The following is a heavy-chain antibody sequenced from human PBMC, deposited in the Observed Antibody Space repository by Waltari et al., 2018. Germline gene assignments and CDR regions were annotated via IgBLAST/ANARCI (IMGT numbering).Heavy chain of an antibody. D-gene: IGHD2-15*01. Sequence: QVQLQQSGPGLVKPSQTLSLTCAISGDSVSSNSAAWNWIRQSPSRGLEWLGRTYYRSKWYNDYAVSVKSRITINPDTSKNQFSLQLNSVTPEDTAVYYCVRGRYCSGGSCSALFDYWGQGTLVTVSS. V-gene: IGHV6-1*01. CDR1: GDSVSSNSAA. CDR3: VRGRYCSGGSCSALFDY. J-gene: IGHJ4*02. CDR2: TYYRSKWYN.